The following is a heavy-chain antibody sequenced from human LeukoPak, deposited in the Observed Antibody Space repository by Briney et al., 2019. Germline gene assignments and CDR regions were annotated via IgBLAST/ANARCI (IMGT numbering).Heavy chain of an antibody. CDR2: IIPILGIA. CDR3: ATDRPIAAAGPGLITNYYYGMDV. Sequence: EASVKVSCKASGGTFSNYAISWVRQAPGQGLEWMGRIIPILGIANYAQKFQGRVTITADKSTSTAYMELSSLRSEDTAVYYCATDRPIAAAGPGLITNYYYGMDVWGQGTTVTVSS. CDR1: GGTFSNYA. D-gene: IGHD6-13*01. V-gene: IGHV1-69*04. J-gene: IGHJ6*02.